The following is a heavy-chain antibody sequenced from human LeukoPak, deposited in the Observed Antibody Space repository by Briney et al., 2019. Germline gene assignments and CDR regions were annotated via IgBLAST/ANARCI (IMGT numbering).Heavy chain of an antibody. J-gene: IGHJ6*03. V-gene: IGHV1-2*02. CDR2: INPNSGGT. Sequence: ASVKVSCKASGYTFTGYYMHWVRQAPGQGLEWMGWINPNSGGTNYAQKFQGRVTMTRDTSISTAYMELSRLRSDDTAVYYCARVEYYYASGSYYYMDVWGKGTTVTISS. D-gene: IGHD3-10*01. CDR3: ARVEYYYASGSYYYMDV. CDR1: GYTFTGYY.